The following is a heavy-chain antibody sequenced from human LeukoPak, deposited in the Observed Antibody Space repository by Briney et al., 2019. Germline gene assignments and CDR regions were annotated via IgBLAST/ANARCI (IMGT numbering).Heavy chain of an antibody. J-gene: IGHJ4*02. Sequence: ASVKVSCKASGYTFTSYGISWVRQAPGQGLEWMGWSSAYNGNTNYAQKLQGRATMTTDTSTSTAYMELRSLRSDDTAVYYCAREGEYCGGDCYSDYWGQGTLVTVSS. CDR3: AREGEYCGGDCYSDY. CDR1: GYTFTSYG. V-gene: IGHV1-18*01. D-gene: IGHD2-21*01. CDR2: SSAYNGNT.